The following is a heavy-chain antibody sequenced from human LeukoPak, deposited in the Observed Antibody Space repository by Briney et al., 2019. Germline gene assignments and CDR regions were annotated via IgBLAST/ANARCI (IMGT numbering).Heavy chain of an antibody. J-gene: IGHJ4*02. V-gene: IGHV4-34*01. CDR3: ARGFSH. Sequence: SETLSLTCAVYGGSFSGYYWSWIRQPPGKGLEWIGEINHSGSTNYNPSLKSRVTISVDTSKNQFSLRLSSVTAADTAVYYCARGFSHWGQGTLVTVSS. CDR1: GGSFSGYY. CDR2: INHSGST.